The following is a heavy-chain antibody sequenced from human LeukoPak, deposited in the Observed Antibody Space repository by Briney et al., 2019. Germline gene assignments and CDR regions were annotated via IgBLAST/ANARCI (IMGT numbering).Heavy chain of an antibody. V-gene: IGHV3-33*01. J-gene: IGHJ4*02. Sequence: GGSLRLSCAASGFTFSSYGMHWVRQAPGKGLEWVAVIWYDGSNKYYADSVKGRFTISRDNSKNTLYLQMNSLRAEDTAVYYCARGLNYYDSRGHDYWGQGTLVTVSS. D-gene: IGHD3-22*01. CDR3: ARGLNYYDSRGHDY. CDR1: GFTFSSYG. CDR2: IWYDGSNK.